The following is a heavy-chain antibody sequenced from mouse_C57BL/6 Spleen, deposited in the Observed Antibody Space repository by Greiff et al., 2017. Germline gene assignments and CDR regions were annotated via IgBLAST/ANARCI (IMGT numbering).Heavy chain of an antibody. V-gene: IGHV1-19*01. CDR2: INPYNGGT. CDR1: GYTFTDYY. D-gene: IGHD1-1*01. J-gene: IGHJ2*01. Sequence: EVQLQQSGPVLVKPGASVKMSCKASGYTFTDYYMNWVKQSHGKSLEWIGVINPYNGGTSYDQKFKGKATLTVDKSSSTAYMELNSLTSEDSAVYYCARGLDYYYGSSYYFDYWGQGTTLTVSS. CDR3: ARGLDYYYGSSYYFDY.